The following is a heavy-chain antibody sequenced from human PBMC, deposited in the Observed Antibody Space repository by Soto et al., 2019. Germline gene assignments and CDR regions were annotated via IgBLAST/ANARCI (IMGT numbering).Heavy chain of an antibody. J-gene: IGHJ5*02. Sequence: EVQLLESGGGLVQPGGSLRLSCAASGFTFSSYAMSWVRQAPGKGLEWVSDISGGGANTYYADSVRGRFTISRDNSKNTLYLQMNSLRAEDTAKYYCAKDRLSSGSGVRFDPWGQGTLVTVSS. CDR1: GFTFSSYA. D-gene: IGHD6-19*01. CDR3: AKDRLSSGSGVRFDP. V-gene: IGHV3-23*01. CDR2: ISGGGANT.